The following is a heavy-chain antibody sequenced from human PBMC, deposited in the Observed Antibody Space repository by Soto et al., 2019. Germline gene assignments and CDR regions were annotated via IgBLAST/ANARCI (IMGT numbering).Heavy chain of an antibody. V-gene: IGHV3-48*01. J-gene: IGHJ4*02. Sequence: EVQLVESGGGLVQPGGSLRLSCAASGFTFSSYSMNWVRQAPGKGLEWVSYISSSSSTIYYADSVKGRFTISRDNAQNSLYLQMNSLRAEDTAVYSCARDAPPDDYWGQGTLVTVSS. CDR1: GFTFSSYS. CDR2: ISSSSSTI. CDR3: ARDAPPDDY.